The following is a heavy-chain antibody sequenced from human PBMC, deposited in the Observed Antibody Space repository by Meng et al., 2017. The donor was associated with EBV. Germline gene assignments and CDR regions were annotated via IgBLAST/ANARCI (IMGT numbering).Heavy chain of an antibody. D-gene: IGHD3-10*01. CDR3: ASESGRGYTPDY. J-gene: IGHJ4*02. CDR2: FLPRLGAP. Sequence: QVTLVKSGAEVKKPVASVKGSCKTSGGPFRYYAISWVRQAPGQGLEWLGGFLPRLGAPNYAQKFHGRVKITADESTSTHYMDLSSLRSEDTAIYYCASESGRGYTPDYWGQGTLVTVSS. V-gene: IGHV1-69*01. CDR1: GGPFRYYA.